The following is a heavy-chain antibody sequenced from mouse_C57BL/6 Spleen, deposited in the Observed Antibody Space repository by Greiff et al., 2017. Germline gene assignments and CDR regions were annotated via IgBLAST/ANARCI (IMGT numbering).Heavy chain of an antibody. CDR2: ISYDGSN. CDR3: ARAGLRRDYYAMDY. V-gene: IGHV3-6*01. D-gene: IGHD2-4*01. J-gene: IGHJ4*01. Sequence: EVQLQESGPGLVKPSQSLSLTCSVTGYSITSGYYWNWIRQFPGNKLEWMGYISYDGSNNYNPSLKNRIAITRDTSKNQFFLKLNSVTTEDTATYYCARAGLRRDYYAMDYWGQGTSVTVSS. CDR1: GYSITSGYY.